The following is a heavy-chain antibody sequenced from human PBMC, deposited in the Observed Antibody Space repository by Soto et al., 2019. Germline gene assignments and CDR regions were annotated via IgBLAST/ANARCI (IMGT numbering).Heavy chain of an antibody. V-gene: IGHV3-74*01. CDR3: ARESFSASPNFFDY. Sequence: QAGGSLRLSCAASGFTFSSYWMHWVRQAPGKGLVWVSRINSDGSSTSYADSVKGRFTISRDNAKNTLYLQMDSLRADDTAVYYCARESFSASPNFFDYWGQGTLVTVSS. D-gene: IGHD3-3*02. CDR2: INSDGSST. CDR1: GFTFSSYW. J-gene: IGHJ4*02.